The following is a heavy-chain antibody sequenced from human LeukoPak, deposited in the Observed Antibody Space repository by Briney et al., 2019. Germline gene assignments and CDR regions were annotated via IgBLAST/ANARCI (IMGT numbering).Heavy chain of an antibody. J-gene: IGHJ3*02. V-gene: IGHV4-39*07. CDR1: GGSISSSSYY. Sequence: SETLSLTCTVSGGSISSSSYYWGWIRQPPGKGLEWIGSIYYSGSTYYNPSLKSRVTISVDTSKNQFSLKLSSVTAADTAVYYCARDSFWAFDIWGQGTMVTVSS. CDR2: IYYSGST. CDR3: ARDSFWAFDI.